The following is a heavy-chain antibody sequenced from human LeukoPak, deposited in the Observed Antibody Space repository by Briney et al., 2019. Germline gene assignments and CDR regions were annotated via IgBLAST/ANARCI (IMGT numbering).Heavy chain of an antibody. D-gene: IGHD6-19*01. Sequence: GGSLRLSCAASGFPFNAYWMTWVRQAPGKGLEWVANIKQDGSEKYYVDSVKGRFTISRDSAKNSLYLQMNSLRAEDTAVYYCARASSGWYYGYWGQGTLVTVSS. J-gene: IGHJ4*02. CDR2: IKQDGSEK. CDR3: ARASSGWYYGY. V-gene: IGHV3-7*03. CDR1: GFPFNAYW.